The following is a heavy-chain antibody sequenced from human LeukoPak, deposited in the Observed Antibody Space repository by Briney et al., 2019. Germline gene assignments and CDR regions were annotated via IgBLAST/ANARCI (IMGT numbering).Heavy chain of an antibody. Sequence: RXGPXKXXXXVARINSDGXRTSHADSVQGRFTISRDNANNTLYLQMNSLRVEDTAVYYSASTPRVPQNLQLLPSGFDYWGQGTLVTVSS. CDR2: INSDGXRT. D-gene: IGHD6-6*01. CDR3: ASTPRVPQNLQLLPSGFDY. V-gene: IGHV3-74*01. J-gene: IGHJ4*02.